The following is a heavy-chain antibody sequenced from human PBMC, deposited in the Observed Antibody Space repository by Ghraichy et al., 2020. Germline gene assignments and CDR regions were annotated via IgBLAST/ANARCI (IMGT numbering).Heavy chain of an antibody. CDR3: ARQSLVATILNPHNWFDL. D-gene: IGHD5-12*01. Sequence: SETLSLTCTVSGDTISSSNFYWGWIRQHQGKGLEWIGSIHYSGSTYSNPSLKSRVAISVDTSKNQFYLKRSSVTAADTAVYYCARQSLVATILNPHNWFDLWGQGTLVTVSA. CDR1: GDTISSSNFY. CDR2: IHYSGST. V-gene: IGHV4-39*01. J-gene: IGHJ5*02.